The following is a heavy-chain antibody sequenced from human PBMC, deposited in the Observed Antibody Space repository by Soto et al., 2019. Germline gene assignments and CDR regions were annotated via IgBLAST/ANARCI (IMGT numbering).Heavy chain of an antibody. Sequence: GESLKISCKGSGYSFTSYWIGWVRQMPGKGLEWMGIIYPGDSDTRYSPSFQGQVTISADKSISTAYLQWSSLKASDTAMYYCARSPRGEWELLDWFDPWGQGTLVTVSS. J-gene: IGHJ5*02. CDR3: ARSPRGEWELLDWFDP. CDR1: GYSFTSYW. CDR2: IYPGDSDT. D-gene: IGHD1-26*01. V-gene: IGHV5-51*01.